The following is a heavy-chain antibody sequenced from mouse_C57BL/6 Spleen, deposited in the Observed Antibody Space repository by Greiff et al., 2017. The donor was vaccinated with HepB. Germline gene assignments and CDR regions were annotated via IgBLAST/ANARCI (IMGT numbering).Heavy chain of an antibody. V-gene: IGHV8-12*01. CDR3: SRRVRYYGSSDYYDY. CDR1: GFSLSTSGMG. D-gene: IGHD1-1*01. Sequence: QVTLKVSGPGILQSSQTLSLTCSFSGFSLSTSGMGVSWIRQPSGKGLEWLAHIYWDDDKRYNPYLKSRLTISKDTARNQVFLKNTSVDTADTATYYGSRRVRYYGSSDYYDYWGQGTTLTVSS. CDR2: IYWDDDK. J-gene: IGHJ2*01.